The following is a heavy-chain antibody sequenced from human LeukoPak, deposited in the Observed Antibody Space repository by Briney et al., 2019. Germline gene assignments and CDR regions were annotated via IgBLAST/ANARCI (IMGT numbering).Heavy chain of an antibody. CDR1: GGSISSGGYY. Sequence: SQTLSLTCTVSGGSISSGGYYWSWIRQHPGKGLEWIGYIYYSGSTYYNPSLKSRVTISVDTSKNQFSLKLSSVTAADTAVYYCAGYGSGSYCLYDAFDIWGQGTMVTVSS. V-gene: IGHV4-31*03. CDR3: AGYGSGSYCLYDAFDI. D-gene: IGHD3-10*01. J-gene: IGHJ3*02. CDR2: IYYSGST.